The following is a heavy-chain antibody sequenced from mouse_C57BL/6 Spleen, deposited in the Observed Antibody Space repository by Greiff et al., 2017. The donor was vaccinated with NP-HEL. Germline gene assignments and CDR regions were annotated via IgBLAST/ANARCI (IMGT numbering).Heavy chain of an antibody. CDR3: ATTVVARGYYAMDY. D-gene: IGHD1-1*01. Sequence: EVKLVESGGGLVKPGGSLKLSCAASGFTFSDYGMHWVRQAPEKGLEWVAYISSGSSTIYYADTVKGRFTISRDNAKNTLCLQMTSLRSEDTAMYYCATTVVARGYYAMDYWGQGTSVTVSS. CDR1: GFTFSDYG. CDR2: ISSGSSTI. J-gene: IGHJ4*01. V-gene: IGHV5-17*01.